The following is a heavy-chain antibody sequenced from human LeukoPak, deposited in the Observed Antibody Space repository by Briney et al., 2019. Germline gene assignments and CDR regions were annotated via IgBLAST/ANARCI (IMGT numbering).Heavy chain of an antibody. Sequence: GGSLRLSCAASGFTFSSYAMHWVRQAPGRGLEYVSAISSNGGSTYYANSVKGRFTISRDNSKNTLYLQMGSLRAEDMAVYYCARVDYDSSGYPDYWGQGTLVTVSS. D-gene: IGHD3-22*01. V-gene: IGHV3-64*01. J-gene: IGHJ4*02. CDR1: GFTFSSYA. CDR3: ARVDYDSSGYPDY. CDR2: ISSNGGST.